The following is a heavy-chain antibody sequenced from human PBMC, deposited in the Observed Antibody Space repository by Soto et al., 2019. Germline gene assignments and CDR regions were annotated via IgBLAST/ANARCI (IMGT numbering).Heavy chain of an antibody. J-gene: IGHJ4*02. D-gene: IGHD6-13*01. CDR2: IYPGDSDT. Sequence: GESLKISCNGSGYSFTSYWIGWVRQMPGKGLEWMGIIYPGDSDTRYSPSFQGQATISADKSISTAYLQWSSLKASDTAMYYCATGASSSSWYFDYFDYWGQGTLVTVSS. CDR3: ATGASSSSWYFDYFDY. CDR1: GYSFTSYW. V-gene: IGHV5-51*01.